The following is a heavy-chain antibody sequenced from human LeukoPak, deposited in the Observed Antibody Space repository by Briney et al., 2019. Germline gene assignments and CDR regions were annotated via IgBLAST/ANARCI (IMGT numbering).Heavy chain of an antibody. CDR3: AKGGKWDVTPFDY. V-gene: IGHV3-30-3*01. D-gene: IGHD1-26*01. CDR1: GFTFSNFA. J-gene: IGHJ4*02. Sequence: GGSLRLSCATSGFTFSNFAMHWVRQAPGKGLDWVAVISFDGGTKYYADSVRGRFTISRDNSKNTLYLQVNSLRAEDTAVYYCAKGGKWDVTPFDYWGQGTLVTVSS. CDR2: ISFDGGTK.